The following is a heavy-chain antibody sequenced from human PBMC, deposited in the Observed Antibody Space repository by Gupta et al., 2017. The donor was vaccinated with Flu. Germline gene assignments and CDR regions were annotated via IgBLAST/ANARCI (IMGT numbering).Heavy chain of an antibody. Sequence: QAPGQGLEWMGWVNTHTGNPTYAQAFTGRFVFSLDTSVSTAYLQISSLKAEDTAVYYCAFPRGTGGIYYFDYWGQGTLVTVSS. V-gene: IGHV7-4-1*02. CDR2: VNTHTGNP. CDR3: AFPRGTGGIYYFDY. D-gene: IGHD3-10*01. J-gene: IGHJ4*02.